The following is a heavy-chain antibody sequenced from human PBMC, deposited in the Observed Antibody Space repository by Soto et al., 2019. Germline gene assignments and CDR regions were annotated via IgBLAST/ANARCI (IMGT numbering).Heavy chain of an antibody. D-gene: IGHD3-3*01. CDR2: ISWNSGSI. CDR3: AKDLTLYDFSQGFTAFDI. CDR1: GFTFDDYA. J-gene: IGHJ3*02. V-gene: IGHV3-9*01. Sequence: GGSLRLSCAASGFTFDDYAMHWVRQAPGKGLEWVSGISWNSGSIGYADSVKGRFTISRDNAKNSLYLQMNSLRAEDTALYYCAKDLTLYDFSQGFTAFDIWGQGTMVTVSS.